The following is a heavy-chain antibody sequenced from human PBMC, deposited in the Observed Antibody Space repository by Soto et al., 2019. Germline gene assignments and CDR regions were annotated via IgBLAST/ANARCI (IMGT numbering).Heavy chain of an antibody. J-gene: IGHJ5*02. CDR1: GGSISSGGYS. Sequence: QLQLQESGSGLVKPSQPLSLTCAVSGGSISSGGYSWSWIRQPPGKGREWIGYIYHRGSTYYNPSLKSRVTTSVDRAKNQFSLKLSSVTAADTAVYYCARAPTAMVTFDPWGQGTLVTVSS. V-gene: IGHV4-30-2*01. CDR3: ARAPTAMVTFDP. CDR2: IYHRGST. D-gene: IGHD5-18*01.